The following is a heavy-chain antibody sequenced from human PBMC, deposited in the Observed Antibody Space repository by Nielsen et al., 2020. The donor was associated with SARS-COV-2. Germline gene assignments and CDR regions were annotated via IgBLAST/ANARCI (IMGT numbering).Heavy chain of an antibody. Sequence: SETLSLTCIVSGGSISTGSHYWSWIRQPPGKGLEWIGYIYYSGSTNYHPSLKSRVTMSVDTSKNQFSLKLSSLTAADTGVYYCARMGRGYGYFDYGGQGALVTVSS. V-gene: IGHV4-61*01. CDR3: ARMGRGYGYFDY. D-gene: IGHD5-18*01. CDR2: IYYSGST. J-gene: IGHJ4*02. CDR1: GGSISTGSHY.